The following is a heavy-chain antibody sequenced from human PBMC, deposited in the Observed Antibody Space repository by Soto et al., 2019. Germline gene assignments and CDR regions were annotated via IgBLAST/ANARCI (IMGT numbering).Heavy chain of an antibody. CDR3: ARHRPLSPGVIITFFDY. J-gene: IGHJ4*02. Sequence: ETLSLTCTVSGGSISSSSYYWGWIRQPPGKGLEWIGSIYYSGSTYYNPSLKSRVTISVDTSKNQFSLKLSSVTAADTAVYYCARHRPLSPGVIITFFDYWGQGTLVTVSS. V-gene: IGHV4-39*01. CDR2: IYYSGST. D-gene: IGHD3-10*01. CDR1: GGSISSSSYY.